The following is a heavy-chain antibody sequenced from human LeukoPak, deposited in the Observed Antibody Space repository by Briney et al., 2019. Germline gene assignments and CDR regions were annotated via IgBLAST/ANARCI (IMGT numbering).Heavy chain of an antibody. CDR3: AKKSSSPLYTGYMDV. D-gene: IGHD6-6*01. V-gene: IGHV3-7*03. CDR1: GFTFSSYW. CDR2: IKQDGSEK. J-gene: IGHJ6*03. Sequence: GGSLRLSCAASGFTFSSYWMTWVRQAPGKGLEWVANIKQDGSEKYYVDSVKGRFTISRDNAKNSLYLQMNSLRAEDMALYYCAKKSSSPLYTGYMDVWGKGTTVTVSS.